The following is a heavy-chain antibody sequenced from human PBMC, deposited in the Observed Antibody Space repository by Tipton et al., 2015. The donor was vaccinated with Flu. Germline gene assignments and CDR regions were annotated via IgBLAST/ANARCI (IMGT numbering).Heavy chain of an antibody. CDR2: IYSSGST. CDR1: GGSLSSYY. D-gene: IGHD7-27*01. J-gene: IGHJ6*02. V-gene: IGHV4-4*07. Sequence: TLSLTCTVSGGSLSSYYWSWIRQPAGKGLEWIGRIYSSGSTTYNLTLRSRVTVSVDTSKNQFSLKLRSVTAADTAVYYCARDQCNWGPCDYYYGMDVWGQGTTVSVSS. CDR3: ARDQCNWGPCDYYYGMDV.